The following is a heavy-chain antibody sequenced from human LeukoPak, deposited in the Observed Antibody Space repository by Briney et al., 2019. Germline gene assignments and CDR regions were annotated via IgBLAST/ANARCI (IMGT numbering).Heavy chain of an antibody. J-gene: IGHJ4*02. Sequence: PSETLTLTCTVSGGSISGYYWSWIRQPAGKGLEWVGRIYTSGSTNYNPSLKSRVTMSVDTSKNQFSLKLTSVTAADTAVYYCATDLGSDYSFDYWGQGTLVTVSS. V-gene: IGHV4-4*07. CDR3: ATDLGSDYSFDY. D-gene: IGHD4-11*01. CDR1: GGSISGYY. CDR2: IYTSGST.